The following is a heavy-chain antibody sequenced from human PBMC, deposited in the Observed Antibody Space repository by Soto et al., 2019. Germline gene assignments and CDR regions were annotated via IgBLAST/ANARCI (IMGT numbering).Heavy chain of an antibody. CDR1: GGTFSSYT. J-gene: IGHJ4*02. CDR3: ARVWAGSIAVAGPFDY. Sequence: SVKVSCKASGGTFSSYTISWVRQAPGQGLEWMGRIIPILGIANYAQKFQGRVTITADKSTSTAYMELSSLRSEDTAVYYCARVWAGSIAVAGPFDYWGQGTLVTVSS. V-gene: IGHV1-69*02. CDR2: IIPILGIA. D-gene: IGHD6-19*01.